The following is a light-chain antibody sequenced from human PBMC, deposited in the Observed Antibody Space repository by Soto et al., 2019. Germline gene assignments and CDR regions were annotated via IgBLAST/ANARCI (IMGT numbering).Light chain of an antibody. V-gene: IGKV1-9*01. CDR1: QDINSY. CDR3: QQLNSYPRT. J-gene: IGKJ1*01. Sequence: DIQLTQSPSFLSASVGDRVTITCRASQDINSYLAWYQHKPGKAPKLLIYAASTLQSAVPSRFSGGGSGTEFTLTISSLQPEDVATYYCQQLNSYPRTFGQGTKVEF. CDR2: AAS.